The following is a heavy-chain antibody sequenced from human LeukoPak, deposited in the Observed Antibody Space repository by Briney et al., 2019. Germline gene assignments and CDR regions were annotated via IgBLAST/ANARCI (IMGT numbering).Heavy chain of an antibody. CDR3: ARDLRGIGDETAY. J-gene: IGHJ4*02. CDR2: INSDGSTT. CDR1: GYTFSTYW. V-gene: IGHV3-74*01. Sequence: GGSLRLSCAASGYTFSTYWMHWVRQAPGKGLVWASRINSDGSTTSYADSVKGRFTISRDNAKNTLYLHMNSLRAEDTAVYYCARDLRGIGDETAYWGQGTLVNLSS. D-gene: IGHD3-16*01.